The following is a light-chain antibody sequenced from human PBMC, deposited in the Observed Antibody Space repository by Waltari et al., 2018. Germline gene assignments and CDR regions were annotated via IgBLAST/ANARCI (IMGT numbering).Light chain of an antibody. J-gene: IGLJ2*01. CDR3: YSATDNNVI. CDR2: KDN. CDR1: VLGKEN. V-gene: IGLV3-27*01. Sequence: SYELTQPSSVSVSPGQTARIACSGDVLGKENGRWLQQQAGQAPVLVIYKDNERPSGIPERFSGASSGTTVTLTISGAQLDDEADYYCYSATDNNVIFGGGTKLTVL.